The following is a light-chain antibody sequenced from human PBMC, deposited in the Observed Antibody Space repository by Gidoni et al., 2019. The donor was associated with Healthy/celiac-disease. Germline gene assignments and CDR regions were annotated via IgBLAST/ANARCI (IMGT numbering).Light chain of an antibody. Sequence: EIVLTQSPATLSLSPGERATLSCRASQSVGSYLAWYQQKPGQAPRLLIYDASNRATGIPARFSGSGSGTDFTLTISSLEPEDFAVYYCQQRSNWPVPWTFXQXTKVXIK. CDR3: QQRSNWPVPWT. CDR1: QSVGSY. CDR2: DAS. V-gene: IGKV3-11*01. J-gene: IGKJ1*01.